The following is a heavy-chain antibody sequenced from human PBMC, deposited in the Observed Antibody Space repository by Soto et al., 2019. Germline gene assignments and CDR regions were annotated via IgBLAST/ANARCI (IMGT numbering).Heavy chain of an antibody. Sequence: GGSLRLSCAASGFTFISYGMHWVRQAPGKGLEWVAVISYDGSNKYYADSVKGRFTISRDNSKNTLYLQMNSLRAEDTAVYYCAKGHYDSSGYYYPDAFDIWGQGTRVTV. D-gene: IGHD3-22*01. J-gene: IGHJ3*02. V-gene: IGHV3-30*18. CDR3: AKGHYDSSGYYYPDAFDI. CDR1: GFTFISYG. CDR2: ISYDGSNK.